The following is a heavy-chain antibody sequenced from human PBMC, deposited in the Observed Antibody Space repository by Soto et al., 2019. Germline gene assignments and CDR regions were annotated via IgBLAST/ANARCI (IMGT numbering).Heavy chain of an antibody. CDR3: AREGPRPYYYYGMDV. CDR2: ISGYNGKT. CDR1: GYTFSMSG. Sequence: QVQLVQSGAEVKKPGASVKVSCKSSGYTFSMSGISWVRQAPGQGLEWMGWISGYNGKTNYEQKFQDRVTMTTDTSTNMAYMELRSLRSDDTAVYYCAREGPRPYYYYGMDVWGQGTTDTVSS. J-gene: IGHJ6*02. V-gene: IGHV1-18*01.